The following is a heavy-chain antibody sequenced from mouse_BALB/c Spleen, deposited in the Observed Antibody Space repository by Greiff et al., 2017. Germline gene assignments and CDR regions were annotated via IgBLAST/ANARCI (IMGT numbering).Heavy chain of an antibody. CDR2: ISNGGGST. Sequence: EVKLQESGGGLVQPGGSLKLSCAASGFTFSSYTMSWVRQTPEKRLEWVAYISNGGGSTYYPDTVKGRFTISRDNAKNTLYLQMSSLKSEDTAMYYCATWDVRFAYWGQGTLVTVSA. D-gene: IGHD4-1*01. V-gene: IGHV5-12-2*01. J-gene: IGHJ3*01. CDR3: ATWDVRFAY. CDR1: GFTFSSYT.